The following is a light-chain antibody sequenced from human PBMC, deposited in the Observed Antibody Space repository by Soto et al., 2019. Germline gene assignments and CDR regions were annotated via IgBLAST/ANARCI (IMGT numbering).Light chain of an antibody. Sequence: QSALTQPASVSGSPGQSITISCTGTSSDVGGYNLVSWYQQYPGKAPKLMIYEGSKRPSGVSNRFSGSKSGNTASLTISGLQAEDEADYYCCSYAGSPWVFGGGTKLTVL. J-gene: IGLJ3*02. CDR2: EGS. CDR3: CSYAGSPWV. V-gene: IGLV2-23*01. CDR1: SSDVGGYNL.